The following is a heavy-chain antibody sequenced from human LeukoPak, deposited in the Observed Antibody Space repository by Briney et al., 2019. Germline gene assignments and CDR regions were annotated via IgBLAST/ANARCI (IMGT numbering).Heavy chain of an antibody. V-gene: IGHV1-46*01. CDR1: GYTFTSYY. J-gene: IGHJ4*02. D-gene: IGHD2-2*01. CDR2: INPSGGST. CDR3: ARDYQPNDFDY. Sequence: ASVKVSCKASGYTFTSYYMHWVRQAPGQGLEWMGIINPSGGSTSYAQKFQGRVTMTRDTSTSTVYMGLSSLRSEDTAVYYCARDYQPNDFDYWGQGTLVTVSS.